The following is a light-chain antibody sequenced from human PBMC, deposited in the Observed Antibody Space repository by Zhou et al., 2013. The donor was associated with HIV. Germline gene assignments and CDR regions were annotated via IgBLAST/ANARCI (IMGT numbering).Light chain of an antibody. CDR1: QGLDKY. V-gene: IGKV1-27*01. CDR3: QQSYTTPET. Sequence: DIQMTQSPSSLAASIGDRITITCRASQGLDKYLAWHQQKPGKIPNLLIYNISALGSGVPSRFSGSGSGTDFTLTISSLQSEDFANYYCQQSYTTPETFGGGTKVEIK. J-gene: IGKJ4*01. CDR2: NIS.